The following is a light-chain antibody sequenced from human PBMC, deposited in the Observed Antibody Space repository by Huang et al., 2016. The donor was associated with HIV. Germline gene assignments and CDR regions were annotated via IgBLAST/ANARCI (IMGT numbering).Light chain of an antibody. V-gene: IGKV1-NL1*01. CDR3: QQYYSPPQT. CDR1: QGITNS. CDR2: AAS. Sequence: IQMTQSLSSLSASVGDRVTITCRASQGITNSLAWYQQKPGKAPKLLLYAASRLESGVPSRFSGSGSGTDYTLTISSLQPEDFATYYCQQYYSPPQTFGQGTKVEIK. J-gene: IGKJ1*01.